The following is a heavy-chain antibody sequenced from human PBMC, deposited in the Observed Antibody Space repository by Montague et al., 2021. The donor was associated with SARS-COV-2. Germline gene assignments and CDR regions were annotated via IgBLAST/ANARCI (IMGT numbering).Heavy chain of an antibody. V-gene: IGHV4-39*01. CDR1: GASISSSENS. CDR3: ARHVTFGGVVVAFDY. CDR2: IFYSGTT. J-gene: IGHJ4*02. Sequence: SETLSLTCTVSGASISSSENSWGWIRQSPGKGLEWFGSIFYSGTTYFNPSLRSRIAISVDTSKNQFSLKLTSVTAADTAVYYCARHVTFGGVVVAFDYWGQGHLVSVSS. D-gene: IGHD3-16*02.